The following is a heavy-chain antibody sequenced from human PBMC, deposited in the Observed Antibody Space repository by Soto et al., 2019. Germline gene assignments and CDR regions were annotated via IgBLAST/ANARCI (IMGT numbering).Heavy chain of an antibody. V-gene: IGHV4-59*08. CDR3: ARWNEGLDV. Sequence: QVRLQESGPGLVRPSETLSLTCTESGGSVSYFYWAWMRQPPGKGLEWIGYIYFTGATDSNPSLGSRVTISVDTSKNQFALRLSSVTAADTALYYCARWNEGLDVWGQGTTVTVSS. D-gene: IGHD1-1*01. J-gene: IGHJ6*01. CDR2: IYFTGAT. CDR1: GGSVSYFY.